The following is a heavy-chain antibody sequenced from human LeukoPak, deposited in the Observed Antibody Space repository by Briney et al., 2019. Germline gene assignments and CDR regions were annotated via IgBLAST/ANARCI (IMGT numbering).Heavy chain of an antibody. V-gene: IGHV3-74*01. Sequence: GGSLRLSCAASGFTFSTSWMPWVRQGPEKGLVWVSRINTDGTTTTYADSVKGRFTISRDNAKNTLYLQMNSLRVEDTAVYYCALKGGSNTGFDHWGQGTLVTVSS. CDR3: ALKGGSNTGFDH. D-gene: IGHD2-8*02. CDR2: INTDGTTT. J-gene: IGHJ4*02. CDR1: GFTFSTSW.